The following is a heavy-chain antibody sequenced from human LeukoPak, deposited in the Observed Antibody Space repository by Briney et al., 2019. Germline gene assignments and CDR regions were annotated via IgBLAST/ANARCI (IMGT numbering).Heavy chain of an antibody. Sequence: GGSLRLSCVASGSTPSSNAMSWVRQAPGRGREWVSGIRGSGDNTYYADSVKGRFTISRDNSKNQLYVQVNSLGTEDTAAYYCAKGSYYDSSGSFYFDYWGQGTLVTVSS. CDR1: GSTPSSNA. J-gene: IGHJ4*02. CDR2: IRGSGDNT. D-gene: IGHD3-22*01. V-gene: IGHV3-23*01. CDR3: AKGSYYDSSGSFYFDY.